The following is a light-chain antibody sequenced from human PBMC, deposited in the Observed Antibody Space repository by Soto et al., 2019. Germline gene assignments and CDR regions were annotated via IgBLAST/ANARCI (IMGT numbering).Light chain of an antibody. CDR2: EGS. CDR3: CSYAGSSTYV. V-gene: IGLV2-23*01. Sequence: QSALTQPRSVSGSPGQSVTISCTGTNSDVGSYNLVSWYQQHPGKAPKLMIYEGSKRPSGVSNRFSGSKSGNTASLTISGLQAEDEADYYCCSYAGSSTYVFGTGTKLTVL. CDR1: NSDVGSYNL. J-gene: IGLJ1*01.